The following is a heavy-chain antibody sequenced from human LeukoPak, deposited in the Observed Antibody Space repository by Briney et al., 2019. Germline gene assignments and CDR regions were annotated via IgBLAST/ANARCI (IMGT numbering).Heavy chain of an antibody. Sequence: VASVKVSCKASGYTFTNYGVSWVRQAPGQGLEWMGWISAYNGNTNYAQKLQGGVTMTTDTSTSTAYMELRSLRSDDTAVYYCARDGGYSSGWTNDPPFDYWGQGTLVTVSS. J-gene: IGHJ4*02. V-gene: IGHV1-18*01. CDR1: GYTFTNYG. D-gene: IGHD6-19*01. CDR3: ARDGGYSSGWTNDPPFDY. CDR2: ISAYNGNT.